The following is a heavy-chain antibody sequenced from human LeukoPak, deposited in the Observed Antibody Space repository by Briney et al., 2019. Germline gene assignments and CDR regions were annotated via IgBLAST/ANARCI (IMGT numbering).Heavy chain of an antibody. CDR2: INHSGST. D-gene: IGHD4-23*01. Sequence: SETLSITCAVYGGSFTGYYWSWIRQPPGKGLEWIGEINHSGSTNYNPSLKSRVTISVDTSKNQFSLKLSSVTAADTAVYYCARVRLRWLQLSRYFDYWGQGTLVTVSS. CDR3: ARVRLRWLQLSRYFDY. J-gene: IGHJ4*02. CDR1: GGSFTGYY. V-gene: IGHV4-34*01.